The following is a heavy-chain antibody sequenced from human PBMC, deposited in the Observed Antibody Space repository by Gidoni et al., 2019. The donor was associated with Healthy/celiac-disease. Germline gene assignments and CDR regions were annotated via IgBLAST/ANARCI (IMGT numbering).Heavy chain of an antibody. D-gene: IGHD2-15*01. Sequence: QAQLQESGPGLVKPSETPSLTCSVSVGPISSYYWRWTRQPPGKGLEWIGSIYQRGGANYNPSLQSRVTISVDTSKNQFSLKLSSVAAADTAVYYCARGGVCCSGGSCPDYWGQGTLVTVSS. CDR1: VGPISSYY. J-gene: IGHJ4*02. CDR3: ARGGVCCSGGSCPDY. V-gene: IGHV4-59*01. CDR2: IYQRGGA.